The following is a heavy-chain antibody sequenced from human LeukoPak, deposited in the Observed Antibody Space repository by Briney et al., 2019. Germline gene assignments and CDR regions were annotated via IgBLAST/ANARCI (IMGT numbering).Heavy chain of an antibody. CDR2: IHSTGST. V-gene: IGHV4-59*08. J-gene: IGHJ4*02. D-gene: IGHD4-17*01. CDR3: ARYGDYRGIYFDY. Sequence: SETLSLTCTVSGGSINSYFWSWIRQPPGKGLEWIAYIHSTGSTNYNPSLKSRVTISVDTSKNQFSPKVNSVTAADTAVYYCARYGDYRGIYFDYWGQGTLVTVSS. CDR1: GGSINSYF.